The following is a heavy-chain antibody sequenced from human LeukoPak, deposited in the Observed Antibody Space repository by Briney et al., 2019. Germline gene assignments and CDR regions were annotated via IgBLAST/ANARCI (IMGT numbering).Heavy chain of an antibody. CDR1: GFTFSSYG. D-gene: IGHD3-10*01. Sequence: GGSLRLSCAASGFTFSSYGMHWVRQAPGKGLEWVAVIWYDGSNKYYADSVKGRFTISRDNAKNSLYLQMNSLRAEDTAVYYCARSEDSGSYSLLYYYYGMDVWGQGTTVTVSS. CDR3: ARSEDSGSYSLLYYYYGMDV. J-gene: IGHJ6*02. V-gene: IGHV3-33*01. CDR2: IWYDGSNK.